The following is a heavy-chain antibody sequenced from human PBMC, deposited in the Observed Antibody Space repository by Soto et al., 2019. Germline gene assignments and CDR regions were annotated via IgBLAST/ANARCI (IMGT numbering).Heavy chain of an antibody. J-gene: IGHJ4*02. CDR3: ARAYGGYAES. CDR2: IYYSGTT. V-gene: IGHV4-59*01. Sequence: QVQLQESGPGLVKPSETLSLTCTVSGGSISSYYWSWIRQPPGKGLEWIGYIYYSGTTNYNPSLISRDTISVDTSKNQFSLKLSSVTDADTAVYYCARAYGGYAESWGKGAMVTVSS. CDR1: GGSISSYY. D-gene: IGHD5-12*01.